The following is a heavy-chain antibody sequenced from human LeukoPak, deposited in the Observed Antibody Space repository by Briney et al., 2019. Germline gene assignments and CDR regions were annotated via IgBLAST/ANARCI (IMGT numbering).Heavy chain of an antibody. CDR3: AKARYAILSPKYYFDY. D-gene: IGHD3-3*01. CDR1: GFTFSSYA. J-gene: IGHJ4*02. CDR2: ISGSGGST. Sequence: PGGSLRLSCAASGFTFSSYAMSWVRQAPGKGLEGVSAISGSGGSTYYADSVKGRFTISRDNSKNTLYLQMNSLRAEDTAVYYCAKARYAILSPKYYFDYWGQGTLVTVSS. V-gene: IGHV3-23*01.